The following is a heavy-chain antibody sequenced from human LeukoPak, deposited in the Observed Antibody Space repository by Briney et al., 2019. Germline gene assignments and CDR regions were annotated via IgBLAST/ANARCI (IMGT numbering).Heavy chain of an antibody. CDR2: ISAYNGNT. CDR3: ASRPKDYSSSWFDY. CDR1: GYTFTSYG. D-gene: IGHD6-13*01. J-gene: IGHJ4*02. V-gene: IGHV1-18*01. Sequence: GASVKVSCKASGYTFTSYGISWVRQAPGQGLEWMGWISAYNGNTNYAQKLQGRVTMTTDTSTSTAYMELRSLRSDDTAVYYCASRPKDYSSSWFDYWGQGTLVTVSS.